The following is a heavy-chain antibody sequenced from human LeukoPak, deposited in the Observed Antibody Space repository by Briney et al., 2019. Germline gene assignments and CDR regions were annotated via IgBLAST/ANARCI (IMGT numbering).Heavy chain of an antibody. D-gene: IGHD3-22*01. V-gene: IGHV3-23*01. CDR1: GFTFSSYA. J-gene: IGHJ6*02. CDR3: AKDKVSSGYLGYYYYGMDV. CDR2: ISGSGGST. Sequence: GGSLRLSCAASGFTFSSYAMSWVRQAPGKGLEWVSAISGSGGSTCYADSVKGRFTISRDNSKNTLYLQMNSLRAEDTAVYYCAKDKVSSGYLGYYYYGMDVWGQGTTVTVSS.